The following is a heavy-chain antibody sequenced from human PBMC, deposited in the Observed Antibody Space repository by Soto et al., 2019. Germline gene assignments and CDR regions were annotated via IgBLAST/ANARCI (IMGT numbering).Heavy chain of an antibody. CDR2: ISGSGGST. V-gene: IGHV3-23*01. D-gene: IGHD3-3*01. CDR3: AKDRRVGRDFWSQYYFDY. J-gene: IGHJ4*02. CDR1: GFTFSSYA. Sequence: EVQLLESGGGLVQPGGSLRLSCAASGFTFSSYAMSWVRQAPGKGLEWVSAISGSGGSTYYADSVKGRFTISRDNTKNTLYLQMNSLRAEDTAVYYCAKDRRVGRDFWSQYYFDYWGQGTLVTVSS.